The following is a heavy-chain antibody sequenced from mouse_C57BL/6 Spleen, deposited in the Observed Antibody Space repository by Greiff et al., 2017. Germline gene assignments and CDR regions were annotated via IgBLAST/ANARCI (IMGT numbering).Heavy chain of an antibody. CDR2: IYPGGGYT. CDR1: GYTFTNYW. CDR3: ARELGREAWFAY. V-gene: IGHV1-63*01. Sequence: QVHVKQSGAELVRPGTSVKMSCKASGYTFTNYWIGWAKQRPGHGLEWIGDIYPGGGYTNYNEKFKGKATLTADKSSSTAYMQLSSLTSEDSAVYFCARELGREAWFAYWGQGTLVTVSA. D-gene: IGHD4-1*01. J-gene: IGHJ3*01.